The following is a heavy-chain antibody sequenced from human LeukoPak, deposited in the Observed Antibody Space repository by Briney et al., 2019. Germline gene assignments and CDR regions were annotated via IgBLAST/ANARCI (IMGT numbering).Heavy chain of an antibody. CDR2: INHSGST. Sequence: SETLSLTCAVYGGSFSGYYWSWIRQPPGKGLEWIGEINHSGSTNYNPSLKSRVTISVDTSKNQFSLKLSSVTAADTAVYYCAREVLVDTAMAPWGQGTMVTVSS. J-gene: IGHJ3*01. V-gene: IGHV4-34*01. D-gene: IGHD5-18*01. CDR1: GGSFSGYY. CDR3: AREVLVDTAMAP.